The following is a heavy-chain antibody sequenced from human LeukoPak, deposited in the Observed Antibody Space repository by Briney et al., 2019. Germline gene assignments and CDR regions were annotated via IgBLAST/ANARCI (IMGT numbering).Heavy chain of an antibody. J-gene: IGHJ4*02. CDR1: GGSISSSSYH. V-gene: IGHV4-39*01. Sequence: SETLSLTCAVSGGSISSSSYHWGWIRQPPGKGLEWIGSIYYSGSTYYNPSLKSRVTISVDTSKNQFSLKLSSVTAADTAVYYCARLAVPAAIDYWGQGTLVTVSS. D-gene: IGHD2-2*01. CDR3: ARLAVPAAIDY. CDR2: IYYSGST.